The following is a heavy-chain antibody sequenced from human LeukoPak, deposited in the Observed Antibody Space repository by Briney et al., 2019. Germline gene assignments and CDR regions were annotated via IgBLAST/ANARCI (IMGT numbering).Heavy chain of an antibody. J-gene: IGHJ3*02. Sequence: SGGSLRLSCAASGFTVSSNYMSWVRQAPGKGLEWVSVIYSGGSTYYADSVKGRFTISRDNSKNTLYLQMNSLRAEDTAVYYCAREGWAVAGISVNAFDIWGQGTMVTVSS. V-gene: IGHV3-53*01. CDR2: IYSGGST. CDR1: GFTVSSNY. D-gene: IGHD6-19*01. CDR3: AREGWAVAGISVNAFDI.